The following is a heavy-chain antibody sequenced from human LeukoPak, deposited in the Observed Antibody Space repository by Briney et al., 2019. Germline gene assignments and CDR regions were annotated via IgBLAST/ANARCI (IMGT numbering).Heavy chain of an antibody. CDR1: GFTFSSYA. CDR2: IYYSGST. Sequence: GSLRLSCAASGFTFSSYAMSWIRQPPGKGLEWIGYIYYSGSTNYNPSLKSRVTISVDTSKNQFSLKLSSVTAADTAVYYCATRLYSSSSLSRYYGMDVWGQGTTVTVSS. V-gene: IGHV4-59*08. J-gene: IGHJ6*02. D-gene: IGHD6-6*01. CDR3: ATRLYSSSSLSRYYGMDV.